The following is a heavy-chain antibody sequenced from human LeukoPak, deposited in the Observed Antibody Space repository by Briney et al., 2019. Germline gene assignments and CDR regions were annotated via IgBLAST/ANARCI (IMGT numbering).Heavy chain of an antibody. CDR3: ARRPPGYYGMDV. J-gene: IGHJ6*02. CDR1: GGSISSYY. Sequence: SETLSLTCTVSGGSISSYYWSWIRQPAGKGLEWIGRINTSGSTNYNPSLKSRVTISADRSKNQFSLRLSSVIAADTAVYYCARRPPGYYGMDVWGQGTTVTVSS. D-gene: IGHD3-10*01. CDR2: INTSGST. V-gene: IGHV4-4*07.